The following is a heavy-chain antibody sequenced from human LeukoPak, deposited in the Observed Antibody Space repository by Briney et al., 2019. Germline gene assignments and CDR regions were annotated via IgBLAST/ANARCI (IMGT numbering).Heavy chain of an antibody. Sequence: SGTLSLTCAVPGGSISSSNWWSWVRQPPGQGLEWIGEIYHSGSTNYNPSLKSRVTISVDKSNNQFSLKLSSVTAADTAVYYCARDLHYDFWSGLTWSDPWGQGTLVTVSS. V-gene: IGHV4-4*02. CDR3: ARDLHYDFWSGLTWSDP. D-gene: IGHD3-3*01. CDR1: GGSISSSNW. CDR2: IYHSGST. J-gene: IGHJ5*02.